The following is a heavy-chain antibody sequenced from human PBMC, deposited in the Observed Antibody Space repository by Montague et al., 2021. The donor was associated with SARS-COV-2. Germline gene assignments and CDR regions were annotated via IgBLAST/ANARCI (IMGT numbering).Heavy chain of an antibody. V-gene: IGHV4-39*07. CDR3: ARRPYYYDSSGQFDP. CDR1: GGSISSSTYY. D-gene: IGHD3-22*01. J-gene: IGHJ5*02. CDR2: IYYSGST. Sequence: SETLSLTRTVSGGSISSSTYYWGWIRQPPGKGLEWIASIYYSGSTYFNPSLKSRVAISIDTSKNQFSLKLSSVTAADTAVYYCARRPYYYDSSGQFDPWGQGVLVTVSS.